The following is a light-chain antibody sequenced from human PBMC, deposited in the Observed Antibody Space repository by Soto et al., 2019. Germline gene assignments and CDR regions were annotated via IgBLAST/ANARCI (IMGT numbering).Light chain of an antibody. V-gene: IGKV3-20*01. J-gene: IGKJ4*01. CDR1: QSVRSRY. CDR2: DAS. CDR3: QQYGSSVT. Sequence: DIVLTQSPGTLSLSPGERATLSCRASQSVRSRYLAWYQQKAGQAPRLLIYDASRRATGIPDRFSGSGSGTDFTLTISRLVPGDFAVYYCQQYGSSVTFGGGTKVEIK.